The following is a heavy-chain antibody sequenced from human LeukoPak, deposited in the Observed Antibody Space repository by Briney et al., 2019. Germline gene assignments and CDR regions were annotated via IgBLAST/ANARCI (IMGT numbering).Heavy chain of an antibody. CDR1: GGSISSGGYY. CDR2: IYYSGST. V-gene: IGHV4-31*03. D-gene: IGHD6-13*01. CDR3: ARDTAAATVDY. J-gene: IGHJ4*02. Sequence: SQTLSLTCTVSGGSISSGGYYWSWIRQHPGKGLGWIGYIYYSGSTYYNPSLKSRVTISVDTSKNQFSLKLSSVTAADTAVYYCARDTAAATVDYWGQGTLVTVSS.